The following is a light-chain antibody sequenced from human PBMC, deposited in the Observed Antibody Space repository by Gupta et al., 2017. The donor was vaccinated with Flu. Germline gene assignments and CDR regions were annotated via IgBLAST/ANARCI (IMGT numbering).Light chain of an antibody. V-gene: IGLV1-47*01. CDR1: TSNIGSNY. CDR3: AAWDDRRSGVV. J-gene: IGLJ2*01. CDR2: RNI. Sequence: QSVLTQPPSASGTPGQRVTLSCSGRTSNIGSNYVYWSPQPPEPPPKLLMYRNIRRPSGVADRLSGSKSATSASLAITGLRAEDEADYYCAAWDDRRSGVVFGGGTKLAVL.